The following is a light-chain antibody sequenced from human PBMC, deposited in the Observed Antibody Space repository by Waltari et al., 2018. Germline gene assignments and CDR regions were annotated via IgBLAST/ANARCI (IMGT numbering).Light chain of an antibody. CDR1: QSLLQSNGYDY. Sequence: DIMVTQSPLSLPVTPGEPASISCTFTQSLLQSNGYDYLDWYLPKPGQVPQLLMYLGSNRASGVPDRLSGSGSGTNFTLKISRVEAEDVGVYYCMQGLQPPWTFGQGTKVEI. V-gene: IGKV2-28*01. CDR2: LGS. J-gene: IGKJ1*01. CDR3: MQGLQPPWT.